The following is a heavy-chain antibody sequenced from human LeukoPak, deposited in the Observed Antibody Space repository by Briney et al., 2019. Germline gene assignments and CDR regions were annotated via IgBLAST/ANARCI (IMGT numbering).Heavy chain of an antibody. CDR2: IIPIFGTA. CDR3: ARGRRDGYDVLDY. Sequence: ASVKVSCKASGGTFSSYAISWVRQAPGQGLEWMGGIIPIFGTANYAQKFQGRVTITADESTSTAYMELSSLRSEDTAVYYCARGRRDGYDVLDYWGQGTLVTVSS. V-gene: IGHV1-69*13. J-gene: IGHJ4*02. CDR1: GGTFSSYA. D-gene: IGHD5-24*01.